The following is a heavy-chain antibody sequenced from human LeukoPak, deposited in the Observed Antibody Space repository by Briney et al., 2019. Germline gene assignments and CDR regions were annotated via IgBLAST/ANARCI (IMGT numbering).Heavy chain of an antibody. CDR2: IRDDGTEK. CDR1: GFSFSSYG. V-gene: IGHV3-7*01. CDR3: ARDVEMTTGPWYFDL. D-gene: IGHD4-17*01. Sequence: GGSLRLSCAASGFSFSSYGMSWVRQAPGKGLEWVANIRDDGTEKYYVDSVKGRFTISRDNAKNSLYLQMNSLRDEDTAVYYCARDVEMTTGPWYFDLWGRGTLVTVSS. J-gene: IGHJ2*01.